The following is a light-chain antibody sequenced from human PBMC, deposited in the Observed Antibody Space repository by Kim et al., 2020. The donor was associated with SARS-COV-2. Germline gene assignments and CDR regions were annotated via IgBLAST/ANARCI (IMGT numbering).Light chain of an antibody. V-gene: IGKV3-20*01. CDR2: DAS. CDR1: QSVYSNY. Sequence: PGDRATLSCRASQSVYSNYLAWYQQKPGQAPRLLIYDASSRATGIPDRFSGSGSGTDFTLTIRRLQPEDFAVYYCQQYGSSWTFGQGTKVDIK. J-gene: IGKJ1*01. CDR3: QQYGSSWT.